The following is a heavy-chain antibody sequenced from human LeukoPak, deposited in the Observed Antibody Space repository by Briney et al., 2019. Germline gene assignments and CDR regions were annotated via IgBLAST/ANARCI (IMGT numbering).Heavy chain of an antibody. J-gene: IGHJ5*02. V-gene: IGHV1-69*05. Sequence: GASVKVSCKASGGTVSSYAISWVRQAPGQGVEWMGGIIPIFGTANYAQQFQGRVTITTDESTSTAYMELSSLRSEDTAVYYCASGGPRVVSTWFDPWGQGTLVTVSS. CDR2: IIPIFGTA. CDR3: ASGGPRVVSTWFDP. CDR1: GGTVSSYA. D-gene: IGHD4-23*01.